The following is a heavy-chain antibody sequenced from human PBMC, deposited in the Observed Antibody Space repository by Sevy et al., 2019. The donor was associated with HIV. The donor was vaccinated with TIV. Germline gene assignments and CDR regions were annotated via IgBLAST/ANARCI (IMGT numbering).Heavy chain of an antibody. CDR2: IRYDGSNK. CDR3: AKGGYNYYYYYMDV. Sequence: GGSLRLSCAASGFTFSSYGMHWVRQAPGKGLEWVAFIRYDGSNKYYADSVKGRFTISRDNSKNTLYLQMNSLRAEDTAVYYCAKGGYNYYYYYMDVWVKGTTVTVSS. D-gene: IGHD5-18*01. J-gene: IGHJ6*03. CDR1: GFTFSSYG. V-gene: IGHV3-30*02.